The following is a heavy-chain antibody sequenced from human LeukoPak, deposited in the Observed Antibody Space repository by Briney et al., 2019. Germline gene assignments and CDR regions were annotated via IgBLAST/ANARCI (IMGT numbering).Heavy chain of an antibody. CDR3: AKDLIAAARYGLDV. CDR2: ISYDGSNK. CDR1: GFTFSSYA. Sequence: GRSLRLSCAASGFTFSSYAMHWVRQAPGKGLEWVAVISYDGSNKYYADSVKGRFTISRDNSKNTLYLQMNSLRAEDTAVYYCAKDLIAAARYGLDVWGQGTTVTVSS. J-gene: IGHJ6*02. D-gene: IGHD6-13*01. V-gene: IGHV3-30*04.